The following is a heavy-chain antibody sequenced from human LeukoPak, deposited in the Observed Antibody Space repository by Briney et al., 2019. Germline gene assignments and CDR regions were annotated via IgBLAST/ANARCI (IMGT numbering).Heavy chain of an antibody. J-gene: IGHJ5*02. Sequence: GGSLRLSCAASGFTFSSYAMSWVRQAPGKGLEWVSAISGSGGSTYYADSVKGRFTISRDNSKNTLYLQMNSLGAEDTAVYYCAAEGIVVPAAISRFDPWGQGTLVTVSS. D-gene: IGHD2-2*01. CDR1: GFTFSSYA. V-gene: IGHV3-23*01. CDR3: AAEGIVVPAAISRFDP. CDR2: ISGSGGST.